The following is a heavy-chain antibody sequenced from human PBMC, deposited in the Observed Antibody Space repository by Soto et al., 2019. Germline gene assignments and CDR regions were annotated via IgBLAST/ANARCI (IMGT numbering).Heavy chain of an antibody. D-gene: IGHD6-13*01. Sequence: QAQVVQSVAEVRKPGSSVKLSCKASEGTFNSYAIAWVRQAPGQGLEWVGGIIPYYNTLNYAQKFQDRVTIAADDSTNTVYMELSSLRSDDTAVYFCASGASRWYPYCFDSWAQGTLVTVSS. J-gene: IGHJ4*02. CDR3: ASGASRWYPYCFDS. V-gene: IGHV1-69*01. CDR1: EGTFNSYA. CDR2: IIPYYNTL.